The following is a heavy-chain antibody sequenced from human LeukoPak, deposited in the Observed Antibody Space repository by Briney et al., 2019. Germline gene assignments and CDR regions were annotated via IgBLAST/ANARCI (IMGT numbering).Heavy chain of an antibody. J-gene: IGHJ6*03. CDR2: ISAYNGNT. CDR3: ARAVVRLEKSYYYYMDV. Sequence: GASVKVSCKASGYTFTSYGISWVRQAPGQGLEWMGWISAYNGNTNYAQKLQGRVTMTTDTSTSTAYMELRSLRSDDTAVYYCARAVVRLEKSYYYYMDVWGKGTTVTVSS. D-gene: IGHD3-16*01. V-gene: IGHV1-18*01. CDR1: GYTFTSYG.